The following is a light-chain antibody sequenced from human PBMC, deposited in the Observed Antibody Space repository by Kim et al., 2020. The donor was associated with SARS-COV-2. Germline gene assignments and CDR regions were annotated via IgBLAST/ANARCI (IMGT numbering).Light chain of an antibody. CDR1: SSNIGTNT. Sequence: QSVLTQPPSASGTPGLRVTISCSGSSSNIGTNTVNWYQQLPGTAPKLLIYSNNQRPSGVPDRFSGSKSGTSASLAISGLQSEDEADYYCAAWDDSLTGRVFGGGTQLTVL. V-gene: IGLV1-44*01. J-gene: IGLJ3*02. CDR3: AAWDDSLTGRV. CDR2: SNN.